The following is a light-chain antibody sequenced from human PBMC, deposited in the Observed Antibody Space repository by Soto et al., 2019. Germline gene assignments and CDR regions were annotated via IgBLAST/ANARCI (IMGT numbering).Light chain of an antibody. CDR3: AAWDDSLNGVL. V-gene: IGLV1-44*01. CDR1: NSNIGSNT. J-gene: IGLJ2*01. CDR2: SNN. Sequence: QSVLTQPPSASGTPGQRVTISCSGSNSNIGSNTVNWYQQVPGTAPKLLIYSNNQRPSGVPDRFSGSKSGTSASLAISGLQSEDEADYYCAAWDDSLNGVLFGGGTKLTVL.